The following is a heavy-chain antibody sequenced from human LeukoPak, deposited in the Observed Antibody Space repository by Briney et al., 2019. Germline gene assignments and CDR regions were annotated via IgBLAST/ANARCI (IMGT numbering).Heavy chain of an antibody. D-gene: IGHD2-2*01. Sequence: GSSVTVSCKASGGTFSSYAISWVRQAPGQGLEWMGRIIPILGIANYAQKFQGRVTITADESTSTAYMELSSLRSEDTAVYYCARENSGEYQLLFSPYGMDVWGQGTTVTVSS. V-gene: IGHV1-69*04. J-gene: IGHJ6*02. CDR2: IIPILGIA. CDR3: ARENSGEYQLLFSPYGMDV. CDR1: GGTFSSYA.